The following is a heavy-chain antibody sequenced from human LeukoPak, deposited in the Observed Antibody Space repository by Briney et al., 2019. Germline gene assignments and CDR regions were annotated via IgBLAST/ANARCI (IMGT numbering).Heavy chain of an antibody. CDR3: ARDVSRTSSYAGTPDYYDFHDY. D-gene: IGHD2-15*01. Sequence: GGSLRPSCVGSGFTFSKLWMTWVRQAPGKGLEWVANIRGDGSEKYYVDAVKGRFTISRDNAKNSLYLQRNSLRAEDTAVYYCARDVSRTSSYAGTPDYYDFHDYWGQGTLVTVSS. V-gene: IGHV3-7*01. CDR2: IRGDGSEK. J-gene: IGHJ4*02. CDR1: GFTFSKLW.